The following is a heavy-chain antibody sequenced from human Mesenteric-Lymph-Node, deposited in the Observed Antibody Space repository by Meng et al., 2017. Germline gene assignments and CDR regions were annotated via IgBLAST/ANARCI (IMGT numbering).Heavy chain of an antibody. CDR1: GGSISSSSYY. CDR3: ARDIENSGRAFDP. J-gene: IGHJ5*02. CDR2: TYYSGST. V-gene: IGHV4-39*07. D-gene: IGHD1-26*01. Sequence: SETLSLTCTVSGGSISSSSYYWGWIRQPPGKGLEWIGSTYYSGSTYYNPSLKSRVTISVDTSKNQFSLKLSSVTAADTAVYYCARDIENSGRAFDPWGQGTLVTVSS.